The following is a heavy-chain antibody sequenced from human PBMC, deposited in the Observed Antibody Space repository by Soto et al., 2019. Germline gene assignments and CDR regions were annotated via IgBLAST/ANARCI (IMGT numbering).Heavy chain of an antibody. CDR3: ATSTGAPGNY. CDR1: GFTFSSFW. CDR2: IKQDGSHK. J-gene: IGHJ4*02. Sequence: GGSLRLSCVASGFTFSSFWMSWARQAPGKGLEWVANIKQDGSHKYYVPSVKGRFTISRDNAKNSLYLQMNSLRAEDAAVYYCATSTGAPGNYWGQGTLVPSPQ. D-gene: IGHD1-26*01. V-gene: IGHV3-7*01.